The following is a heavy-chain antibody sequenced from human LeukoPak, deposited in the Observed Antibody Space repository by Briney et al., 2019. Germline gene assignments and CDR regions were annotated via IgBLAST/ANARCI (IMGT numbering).Heavy chain of an antibody. D-gene: IGHD4-17*01. J-gene: IGHJ5*02. CDR1: GFTFSSYS. CDR2: ISSSSSYI. Sequence: GGSLRLSCAASGFTFSSYSMNWVRQAPGKGLEWVSSISSSSSYIYYADSVKGRFTISRDNAKNSLYLQMNSLRAEDTAVYYCARARLYGEYYSGVGGGVVLWFDPWGQGTLVTVSS. V-gene: IGHV3-21*01. CDR3: ARARLYGEYYSGVGGGVVLWFDP.